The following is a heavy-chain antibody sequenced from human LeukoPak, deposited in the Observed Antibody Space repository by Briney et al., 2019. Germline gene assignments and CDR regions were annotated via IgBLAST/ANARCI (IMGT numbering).Heavy chain of an antibody. CDR2: IKQDGSEK. D-gene: IGHD1-26*01. CDR3: TRDYRGTFDY. CDR1: GFNYNTYW. Sequence: GGSLGLSCVASGFNYNTYWMSWVRQAPGKGLEWVANIKQDGSEKNYVDSVKGRFTISRDNAKNSLYLQMNSLRAEDTAIYYCTRDYRGTFDYWGQGTLVTVSS. J-gene: IGHJ4*02. V-gene: IGHV3-7*03.